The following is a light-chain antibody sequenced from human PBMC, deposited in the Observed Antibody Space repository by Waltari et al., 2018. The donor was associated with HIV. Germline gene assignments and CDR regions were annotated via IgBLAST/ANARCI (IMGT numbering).Light chain of an antibody. CDR1: QNVFKF. V-gene: IGKV1-39*01. CDR3: LQTFTSPLP. CDR2: DAS. J-gene: IGKJ3*01. Sequence: DTQMTQSPSSLSASIGDRVTITCRASQNVFKFISWYQQKSGEAPKLLISDASSLQTGVPSRFSGSCSGTDFTLTISSLQPADLAPFYCLQTFTSPLPFGPGTKVDIK.